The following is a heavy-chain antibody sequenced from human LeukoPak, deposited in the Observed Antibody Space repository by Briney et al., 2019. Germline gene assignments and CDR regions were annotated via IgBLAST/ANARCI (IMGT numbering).Heavy chain of an antibody. V-gene: IGHV3-21*01. CDR1: GFTFSSYS. CDR3: ARKTTLYNWNNGAETAARVAYGEFDY. J-gene: IGHJ4*02. D-gene: IGHD1/OR15-1a*01. Sequence: GGSLRPSCAASGFTFSSYSMNWVRQAPGKGLEWVSSISSSSSYIYYADSVKGRFTISRDNAKNSLYLQMNSLRAEDTAVYYCARKTTLYNWNNGAETAARVAYGEFDYWGQGTLVTVSS. CDR2: ISSSSSYI.